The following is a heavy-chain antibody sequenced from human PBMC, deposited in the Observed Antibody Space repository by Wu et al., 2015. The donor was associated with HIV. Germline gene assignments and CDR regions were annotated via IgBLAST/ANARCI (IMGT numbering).Heavy chain of an antibody. J-gene: IGHJ4*02. CDR2: ISAYNGNT. V-gene: IGHV1-18*01. CDR3: AREQIVVVPAAMRALGY. Sequence: QVQLVQSGAEVKKPGASVKVSCKASGYTFTSYGISWVRQAPGQGLEWMGWISAYNGNTNYAQKLQGRVTMTTDTSTSTAYMELSRLRSDDTAVYYCAREQIVVVPAAMRALGYWGQGTLVTVSS. CDR1: GYTFTSYG. D-gene: IGHD2-2*01.